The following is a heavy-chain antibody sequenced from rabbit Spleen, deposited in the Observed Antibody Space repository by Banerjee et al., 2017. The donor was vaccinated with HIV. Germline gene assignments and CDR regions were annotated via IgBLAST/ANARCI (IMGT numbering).Heavy chain of an antibody. J-gene: IGHJ6*01. CDR1: GFSFSSSYY. CDR3: ARSYDTGNAYYGL. D-gene: IGHD6-1*01. Sequence: QSLEESGGGLVQPEGSLTLTCTASGFSFSSSYYICWVRQAPGKGLEWIGCIYNGDGSTYYASWVNGRFSISKTSSTTVTLQMTSLTAADTATYFCARSYDTGNAYYGLWGPGTLVTVS. V-gene: IGHV1S40*01. CDR2: IYNGDGST.